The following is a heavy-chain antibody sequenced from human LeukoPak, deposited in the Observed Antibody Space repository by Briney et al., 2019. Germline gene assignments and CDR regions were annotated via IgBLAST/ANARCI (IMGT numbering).Heavy chain of an antibody. CDR2: IFYSGST. V-gene: IGHV4-59*08. D-gene: IGHD3-22*01. Sequence: KASETLSLTCTDSGGSISTYYWSWIRQSPGKGLEWMGYIFYSGSTTYNPSLSSRVTISVDTSKNQFSLALSSVTAADTAVYYCARQGTSGSYLTGLDVWGQGTTVTVSS. J-gene: IGHJ6*02. CDR3: ARQGTSGSYLTGLDV. CDR1: GGSISTYY.